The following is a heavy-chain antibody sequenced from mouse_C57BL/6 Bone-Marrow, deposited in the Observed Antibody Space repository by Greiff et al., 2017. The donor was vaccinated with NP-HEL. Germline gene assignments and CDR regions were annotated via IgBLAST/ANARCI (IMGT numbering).Heavy chain of an antibody. CDR2: IDPSDSYT. CDR1: GYTFTSYW. J-gene: IGHJ2*01. CDR3: ARRDWYFDY. Sequence: QVQLQQPGAELVMPGASVKLSCKASGYTFTSYWMHWVKQRPGQGLEWIGEIDPSDSYTNYNQKFKGKSTLTVDKSSSTAYMQLSSLTSEDSAVYYSARRDWYFDYWGKGTTLTVSS. D-gene: IGHD3-3*01. V-gene: IGHV1-69*01.